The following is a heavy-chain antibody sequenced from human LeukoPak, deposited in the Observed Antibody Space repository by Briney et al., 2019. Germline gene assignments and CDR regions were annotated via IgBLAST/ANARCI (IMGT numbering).Heavy chain of an antibody. CDR2: IRPYNGNT. Sequence: ASVKVSCKASGYTFTSYGISWVRQAPGQGLEWMGWIRPYNGNTNDAQKLPGRVTMTTDTSTSTAYMELRSLRSDDTAVYYCARDGPLLRYFDWLPVDYYYGMDVWGQGTTVTVSS. D-gene: IGHD3-9*01. V-gene: IGHV1-18*01. CDR3: ARDGPLLRYFDWLPVDYYYGMDV. J-gene: IGHJ6*02. CDR1: GYTFTSYG.